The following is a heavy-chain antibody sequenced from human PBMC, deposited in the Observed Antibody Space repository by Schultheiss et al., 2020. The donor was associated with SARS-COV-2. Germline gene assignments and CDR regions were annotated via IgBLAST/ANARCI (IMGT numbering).Heavy chain of an antibody. J-gene: IGHJ3*02. D-gene: IGHD3-22*01. CDR2: INAGNGNT. CDR1: GYTFTSYA. Sequence: ASVKVSCKASGYTFTSYAMHWVRQAPGQRLEWMGWINAGNGNTKYSQKFQGRVTITADESTSTAYMELSSLRSEDTAVYYCASAMISPHAFDIWGQGTMVTVSS. CDR3: ASAMISPHAFDI. V-gene: IGHV1-3*01.